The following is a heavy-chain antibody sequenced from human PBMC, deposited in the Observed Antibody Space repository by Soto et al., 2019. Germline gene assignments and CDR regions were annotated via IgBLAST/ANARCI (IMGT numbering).Heavy chain of an antibody. D-gene: IGHD2-2*01. CDR2: INHSGST. J-gene: IGHJ6*03. Sequence: SETLSLTCAVYGGSFSGYYWSWIRQPPGKGLEWIGEINHSGSTNYNPSLKSRVTISVDTSKNQFSLKLSSVAAADTAVYYCARGVVVPAARYYYYYMDVWGKGTTVTVSS. CDR1: GGSFSGYY. V-gene: IGHV4-34*01. CDR3: ARGVVVPAARYYYYYMDV.